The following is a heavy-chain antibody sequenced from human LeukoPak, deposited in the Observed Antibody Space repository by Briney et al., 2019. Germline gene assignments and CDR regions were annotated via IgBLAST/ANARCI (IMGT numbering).Heavy chain of an antibody. CDR3: AREGTTDSSTWYMSWFDP. CDR1: SGSLSDYF. V-gene: IGHV4-34*01. J-gene: IGHJ5*02. Sequence: SETLSLTCAVHSGSLSDYFWSWIRQSPGKGLEWIGEINHSGSTKYNPSLKSRVTISVDTSKNQFSLRLSSVTAADTAVYYCAREGTTDSSTWYMSWFDPWGQGTLVTVSS. CDR2: INHSGST. D-gene: IGHD6-13*01.